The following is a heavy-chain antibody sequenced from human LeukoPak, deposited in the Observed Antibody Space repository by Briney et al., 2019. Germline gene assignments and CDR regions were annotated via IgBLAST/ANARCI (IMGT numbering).Heavy chain of an antibody. CDR3: ARARYYDYIWGSYREYYFDY. CDR2: IYYSGST. V-gene: IGHV4-59*01. D-gene: IGHD3-16*02. J-gene: IGHJ4*02. Sequence: SETLSLTCTVSGGAISSYYWSWIRQPPGKGLEWIGDIYYSGSTNYNPSLKSRVTISVDTSKNQFSLKLSSVTAADTAVYYCARARYYDYIWGSYREYYFDYWGQGTLVTVSS. CDR1: GGAISSYY.